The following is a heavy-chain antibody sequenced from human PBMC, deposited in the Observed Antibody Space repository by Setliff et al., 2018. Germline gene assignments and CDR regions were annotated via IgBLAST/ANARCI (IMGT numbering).Heavy chain of an antibody. Sequence: LRLSCAASGFTVSSNDMSWVRQAPGKGLEWVAFIRFDGSTKYYADSVKGRFTISRDNFQNTLYLQMDSLRPEDTGVYYCARPLHIMGTSTAYAFDIWGQGTMVTVSS. J-gene: IGHJ3*02. CDR2: IRFDGSTK. CDR1: GFTVSSND. D-gene: IGHD1-26*01. CDR3: ARPLHIMGTSTAYAFDI. V-gene: IGHV3-30*02.